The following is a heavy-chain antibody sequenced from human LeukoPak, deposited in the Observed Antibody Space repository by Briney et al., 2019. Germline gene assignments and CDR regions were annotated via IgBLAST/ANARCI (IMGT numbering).Heavy chain of an antibody. CDR2: IKKDGSER. CDR1: GFTFSSYW. CDR3: ARDLAGPPQEAFDI. Sequence: PGGSLRLSCASSGFTFSSYWMNWVRQAPGKGLEWVATIKKDGSERYYVDSVKGRFTISRDNTKKSLYLQMNTLRGEDTAVYYCARDLAGPPQEAFDIWGQGTMVSVSS. J-gene: IGHJ3*02. V-gene: IGHV3-7*01.